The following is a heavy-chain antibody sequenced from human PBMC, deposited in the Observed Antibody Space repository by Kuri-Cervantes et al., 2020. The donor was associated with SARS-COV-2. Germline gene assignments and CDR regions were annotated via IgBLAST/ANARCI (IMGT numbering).Heavy chain of an antibody. CDR2: ISSSSSYI. CDR3: ARGVGYGDYTFDY. Sequence: GESLKTSWATSGFTLRSYSMNWVRQAPGKGLEWVSSISSSSSYIYYADSVKGRFTIPRSNAKNSLYLQMHSLRAADTAVYDCARGVGYGDYTFDYWGQGTLVTVSS. V-gene: IGHV3-21*01. D-gene: IGHD4-17*01. J-gene: IGHJ4*02. CDR1: GFTLRSYS.